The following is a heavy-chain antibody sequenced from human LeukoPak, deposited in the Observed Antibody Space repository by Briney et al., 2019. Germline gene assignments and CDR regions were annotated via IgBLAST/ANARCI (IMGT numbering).Heavy chain of an antibody. Sequence: GGSLRLSCAASGFTFSSYGMHWVRQAPGKGLEWVAFIRYDGSNKYYADSVKGRFTISRDNSKNTLYLQMSSLRSEDTAVYYCARGAEIFGVVIIPGLSPLGWFDPWGQGTLVTVSS. D-gene: IGHD3-3*01. V-gene: IGHV3-30*02. CDR3: ARGAEIFGVVIIPGLSPLGWFDP. CDR2: IRYDGSNK. J-gene: IGHJ5*02. CDR1: GFTFSSYG.